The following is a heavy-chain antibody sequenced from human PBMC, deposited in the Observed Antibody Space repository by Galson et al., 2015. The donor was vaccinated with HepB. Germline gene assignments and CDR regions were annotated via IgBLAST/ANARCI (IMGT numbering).Heavy chain of an antibody. CDR3: AKRRGRMFQFSNHSSYYAMDV. V-gene: IGHV3-23*01. D-gene: IGHD3-10*02. J-gene: IGHJ6*02. Sequence: SLRLSCAASGITFSSYAMSWVRQAPGKGLEWVSGIIGSGGTTYYADSVKGRFTISRDNSKSTLFLQMTSVTAEDTAVYYCAKRRGRMFQFSNHSSYYAMDVWGQGTTVTVSS. CDR2: IIGSGGTT. CDR1: GITFSSYA.